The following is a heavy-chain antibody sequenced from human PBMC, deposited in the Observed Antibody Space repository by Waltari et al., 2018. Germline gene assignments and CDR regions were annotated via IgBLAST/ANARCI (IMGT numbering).Heavy chain of an antibody. J-gene: IGHJ4*02. CDR3: ASDRGRGLYLDS. Sequence: QLQESGPGVVKPSRTLSITCAVSGDYISSTYWWSWVRQPPGKGLEWMGQVHGSGKTNYSPSFASRITISLDTYNKQFSLKVTSATAADTAVYYCASDRGRGLYLDSWGPGTLVTVS. V-gene: IGHV4-4*02. CDR2: VHGSGKT. CDR1: GDYISSTYW. D-gene: IGHD2-15*01.